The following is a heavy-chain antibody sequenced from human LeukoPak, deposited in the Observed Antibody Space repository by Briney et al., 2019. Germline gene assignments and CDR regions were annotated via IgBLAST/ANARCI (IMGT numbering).Heavy chain of an antibody. CDR3: ARQISSWPYYYYGMDV. D-gene: IGHD6-13*01. Sequence: GASVKVSCKESGYTFTSYYMHWVRQAPGQGLEWMGIINPSGGSTSYAQKFQGRVTMTRDTSTSTVYMELSSLRSEDTAVYYCARQISSWPYYYYGMDVWGQGTTVTVSS. V-gene: IGHV1-46*01. CDR2: INPSGGST. CDR1: GYTFTSYY. J-gene: IGHJ6*02.